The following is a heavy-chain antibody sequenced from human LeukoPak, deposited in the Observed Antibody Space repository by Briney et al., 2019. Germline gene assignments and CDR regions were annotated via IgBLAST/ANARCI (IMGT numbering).Heavy chain of an antibody. V-gene: IGHV4-59*12. CDR1: GGSISSYY. D-gene: IGHD4-17*01. J-gene: IGHJ4*02. CDR3: ARGDGDYNDY. Sequence: TETLSLTCTVSGGSISSYYWSWIRQPPGKGLEWIGYIYYSGSTNYNPSLKSRVTISVDTSKNQFSLKLSSVTAADTAMYYCARGDGDYNDYWGQGTLVTVSS. CDR2: IYYSGST.